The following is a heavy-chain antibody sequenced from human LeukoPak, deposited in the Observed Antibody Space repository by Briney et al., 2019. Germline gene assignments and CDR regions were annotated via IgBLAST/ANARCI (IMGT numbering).Heavy chain of an antibody. CDR1: GGSISSYY. V-gene: IGHV4-59*01. CDR3: ARDMVGYCSSTSCYEFDP. Sequence: KSSETLSLTCTVSGGSISSYYWSWIRQPPGKGLEWMGYIYYSGSTNYNPSLKSRVTISVDTSKNQFSLKLSSVTAADTAVYYCARDMVGYCSSTSCYEFDPWGQGTLVTVSS. J-gene: IGHJ5*02. D-gene: IGHD2-2*01. CDR2: IYYSGST.